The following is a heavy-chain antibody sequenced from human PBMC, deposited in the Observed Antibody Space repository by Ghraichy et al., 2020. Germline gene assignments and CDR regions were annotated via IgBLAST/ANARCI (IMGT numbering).Heavy chain of an antibody. J-gene: IGHJ4*02. CDR1: GGTFSSYA. CDR3: ARDGFEQLVGFDY. D-gene: IGHD6-13*01. Sequence: SVKVSCKASGGTFSSYAISWVRQAPGQGLEWMGGIIPIFGTANYAQKFQGRVTITADESTSTAYMELSSLRSEDTAVYYCARDGFEQLVGFDYWGQGTLVTVSS. CDR2: IIPIFGTA. V-gene: IGHV1-69*13.